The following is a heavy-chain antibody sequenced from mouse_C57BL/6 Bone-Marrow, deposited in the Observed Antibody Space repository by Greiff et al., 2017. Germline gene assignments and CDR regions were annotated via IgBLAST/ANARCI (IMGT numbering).Heavy chain of an antibody. CDR3: ARRWLYYGDDYYAVDY. V-gene: IGHV1-69*01. D-gene: IGHD2-13*01. CDR1: GYTFTSYW. J-gene: IGHJ4*01. Sequence: QVQLQQPGAELVMPGASVKLSCKASGYTFTSYWMHWVKQRPGQGLEWIGEIDPSDSYTNYNQKFKGKSTLTVDKSSSTAYMQLSSLTSEDSAVYYCARRWLYYGDDYYAVDYWGRGTSVTVSS. CDR2: IDPSDSYT.